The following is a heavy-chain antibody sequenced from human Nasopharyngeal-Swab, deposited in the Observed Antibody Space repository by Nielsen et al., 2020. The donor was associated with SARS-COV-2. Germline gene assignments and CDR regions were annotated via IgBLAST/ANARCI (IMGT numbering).Heavy chain of an antibody. Sequence: ASVKVSCKASGYTFTGYYMHWVRQAPGQGLEWMGRINPNSGGTNYAQKFQGRVTMTRDTSISTAYMELSRLRSDDTAVYYCARDPGFGYYYDSSGCYDYWGQGTLVTVSS. CDR3: ARDPGFGYYYDSSGCYDY. D-gene: IGHD3-22*01. J-gene: IGHJ4*02. CDR2: INPNSGGT. V-gene: IGHV1-2*06. CDR1: GYTFTGYY.